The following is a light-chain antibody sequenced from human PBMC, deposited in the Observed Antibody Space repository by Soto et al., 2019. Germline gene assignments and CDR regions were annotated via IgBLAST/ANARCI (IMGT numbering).Light chain of an antibody. CDR1: QSISSW. CDR3: QQYNSYSPPT. J-gene: IGKJ1*01. Sequence: DSQMTQSPSTLSASVGDRVTITCRASQSISSWLAWYQQKPGKAPKLLIYDASSLESGVPSRFSGSGSGTEFTLTISSLQPDDFATYYCQQYNSYSPPTFGQGTKVEIK. CDR2: DAS. V-gene: IGKV1-5*01.